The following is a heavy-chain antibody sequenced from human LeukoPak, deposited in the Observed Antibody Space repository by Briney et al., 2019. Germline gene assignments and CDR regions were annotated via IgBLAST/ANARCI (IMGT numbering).Heavy chain of an antibody. V-gene: IGHV4-39*01. J-gene: IGHJ3*02. CDR1: GGSISSGSYY. Sequence: SETLSLTCTVSGGSISSGSYYWSWIRQPPGKGLEWIGEINHSGSTNYNPSLKSRVTISIDTSKNQFSLKLSSVTAADTAVYYCARHKPLIDAFDIWGQGTMVTVSS. CDR2: INHSGST. CDR3: ARHKPLIDAFDI.